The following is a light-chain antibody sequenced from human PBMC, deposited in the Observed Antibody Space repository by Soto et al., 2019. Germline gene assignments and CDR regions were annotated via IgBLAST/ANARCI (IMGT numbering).Light chain of an antibody. J-gene: IGKJ3*01. Sequence: DIVMTQSPDSLAVSLGERATINCKSSQSVLYSSNNKNYLAWYQQKPGQPPKLLIYWASTRESGVPDRFSGSGSGTDFTLTISSLQAEDVAVYECQRYYSTPPRTFGPGTKVDIK. CDR3: QRYYSTPPRT. CDR1: QSVLYSSNNKNY. V-gene: IGKV4-1*01. CDR2: WAS.